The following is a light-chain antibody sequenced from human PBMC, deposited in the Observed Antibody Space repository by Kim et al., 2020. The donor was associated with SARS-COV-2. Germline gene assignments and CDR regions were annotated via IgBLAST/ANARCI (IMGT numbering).Light chain of an antibody. J-gene: IGLJ2*01. CDR1: TLGDKY. CDR3: QAWDSSTVV. CDR2: QDS. Sequence: VSPGQTPSITCSGDTLGDKYACWSQQKPGQSPVLVIYQDSKRPSGIPGRFSGSNSGNTATLTISGTQAMDEADYYCQAWDSSTVVFGGGTQLTVL. V-gene: IGLV3-1*01.